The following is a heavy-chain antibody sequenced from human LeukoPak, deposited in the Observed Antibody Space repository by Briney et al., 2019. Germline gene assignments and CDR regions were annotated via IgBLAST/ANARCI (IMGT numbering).Heavy chain of an antibody. CDR1: GGSISSYY. CDR2: IYYSGST. V-gene: IGHV4-59*01. J-gene: IGHJ5*02. D-gene: IGHD3-3*01. CDR3: ATTTIFGGPGRFDP. Sequence: PETLSLTCTVSGGSISSYYWSWIRQPPGKGLEWIGYIYYSGSTNYNPSLKSRVTISVDTSKNQFSLKLSSVTAADTAVYYCATTTIFGGPGRFDPWGQGTLVTVTS.